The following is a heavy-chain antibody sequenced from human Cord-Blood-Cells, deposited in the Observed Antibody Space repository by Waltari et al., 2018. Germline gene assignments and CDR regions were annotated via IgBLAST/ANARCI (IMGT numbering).Heavy chain of an antibody. CDR1: GFTFSSYE. J-gene: IGHJ4*02. Sequence: EVQLVESGGGLVQPGGSLRLSCAASGFTFSSYEMNWVRQAPGKGLEWVSYISSSGSTIYYADSVKGRFTISRDNAKNSLYLQMNSLRAEDTAVYYCARDGVLPWFGELFDYWGQGTLVTVSS. CDR3: ARDGVLPWFGELFDY. CDR2: ISSSGSTI. D-gene: IGHD3-10*01. V-gene: IGHV3-48*03.